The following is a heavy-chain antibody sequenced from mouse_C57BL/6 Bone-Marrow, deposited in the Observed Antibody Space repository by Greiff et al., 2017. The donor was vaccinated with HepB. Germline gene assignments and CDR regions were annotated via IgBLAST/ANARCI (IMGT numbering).Heavy chain of an antibody. D-gene: IGHD2-4*01. V-gene: IGHV1-69*01. CDR3: AIYYDYDVYAMDY. CDR1: GYTFTSYW. J-gene: IGHJ4*01. CDR2: IDPSDSYT. Sequence: VQLQQLGAELVMPGASVKLSCKASGYTFTSYWMHWVKQRPGQGLEWIGEIDPSDSYTNYNQKFKGKSTLTVDKSSSTAYMQLSSLTSEDSAVYYCAIYYDYDVYAMDYWGQGTSVTVSS.